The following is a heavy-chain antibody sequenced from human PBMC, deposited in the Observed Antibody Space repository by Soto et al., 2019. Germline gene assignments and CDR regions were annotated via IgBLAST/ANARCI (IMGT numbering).Heavy chain of an antibody. D-gene: IGHD6-6*01. Sequence: QVQLQGSGPGLVKPSETLSLTCTVSGGSVSSGHYWNWIRQSPGKGLEWIGCIYYSGNTNYNPSLKCRVTNSIDTSKNQSSLKLSSVTAADTAVYYCARDRRGSSPPRAWGQGTLVTVSS. CDR2: IYYSGNT. J-gene: IGHJ5*02. CDR1: GGSVSSGHY. V-gene: IGHV4-61*01. CDR3: ARDRRGSSPPRA.